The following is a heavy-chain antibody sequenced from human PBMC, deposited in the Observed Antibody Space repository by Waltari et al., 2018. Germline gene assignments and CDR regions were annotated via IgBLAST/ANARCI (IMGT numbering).Heavy chain of an antibody. Sequence: QVQLQESGPGLLKPSETLSLTCTVSGVSISISYWGWIRQPAGKGLEWVGRIYISGSSSSNPSLKSRVTMSDDKSKNQFSLKLTSVTAADTAVYYCARVSATSWSSAYYFDFWGQGILVTVSS. CDR1: GVSISISY. V-gene: IGHV4-4*07. CDR2: IYISGSS. CDR3: ARVSATSWSSAYYFDF. D-gene: IGHD2-2*01. J-gene: IGHJ4*02.